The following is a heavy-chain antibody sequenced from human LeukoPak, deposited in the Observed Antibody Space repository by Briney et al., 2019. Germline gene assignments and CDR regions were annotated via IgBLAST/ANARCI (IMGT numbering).Heavy chain of an antibody. Sequence: SETLSLTCAVYGGSFRGYYWSWIRQPPGKGLEWIGEINHSGSTNYNPSLKSRVTISVDTSKNQFSLKLSSVTAADTAVYYCARGMENSSGWYAHFDYWGQGTLVTVSS. V-gene: IGHV4-34*01. CDR2: INHSGST. D-gene: IGHD6-19*01. CDR3: ARGMENSSGWYAHFDY. J-gene: IGHJ4*02. CDR1: GGSFRGYY.